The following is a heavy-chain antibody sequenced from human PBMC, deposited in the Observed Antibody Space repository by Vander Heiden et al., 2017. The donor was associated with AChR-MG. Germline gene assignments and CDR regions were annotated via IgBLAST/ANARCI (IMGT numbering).Heavy chain of an antibody. J-gene: IGHJ6*02. CDR1: GFTFISYS. CDR3: ARDLHPLYYDIHYYYGMDV. Sequence: EVQLVESGGGLVQPGGSLRLPCAHSGFTFISYSMNWVRQATGKGLEWVSYISSSSSAIYYADSVKGRFTISRDNAKNSLYLQMNSLRDEDTAVYYCARDLHPLYYDIHYYYGMDVWGQGTTVTVSS. V-gene: IGHV3-48*02. D-gene: IGHD3-9*01. CDR2: ISSSSSAI.